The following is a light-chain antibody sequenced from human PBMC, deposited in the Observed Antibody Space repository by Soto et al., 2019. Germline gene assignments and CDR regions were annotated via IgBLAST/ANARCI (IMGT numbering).Light chain of an antibody. V-gene: IGLV2-14*01. J-gene: IGLJ2*01. Sequence: QSALTQPASVSGSPGQSITISCTGTSSDVGGYNYVSWYQQHPGKAPKLIIYEVSKRPSGVSNRFSGSKSGNTASLTISGLQAEDEADYYCRSYTSSSTRVFGGGTQLTVL. CDR2: EVS. CDR3: RSYTSSSTRV. CDR1: SSDVGGYNY.